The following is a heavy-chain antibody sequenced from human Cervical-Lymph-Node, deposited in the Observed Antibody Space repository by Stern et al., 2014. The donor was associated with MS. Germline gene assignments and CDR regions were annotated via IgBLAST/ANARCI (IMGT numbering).Heavy chain of an antibody. D-gene: IGHD3/OR15-3a*01. J-gene: IGHJ4*02. CDR1: GYTFTSHY. V-gene: IGHV1-46*01. Sequence: QVQLVQSGAEVKKPGASVKVSCKASGYTFTSHYMHWVRQAPGQGLEWVGIINPSGDSASYAQKFQGRVTMTRDTSTSTVYMELSKDTAVYYCASGTGSKRPTGNYWGQGTLVTVSS. CDR2: INPSGDSA. CDR3: ASGTGSKRPTGNY.